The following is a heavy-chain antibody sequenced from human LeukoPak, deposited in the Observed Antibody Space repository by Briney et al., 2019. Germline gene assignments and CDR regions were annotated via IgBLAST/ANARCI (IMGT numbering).Heavy chain of an antibody. CDR3: ATRRVGTHWFDP. V-gene: IGHV4-31*03. CDR2: IYYSGST. D-gene: IGHD2-21*02. CDR1: GGSVSSGSYY. Sequence: SETLSLTCTVSGGSVSSGSYYWSWIRQHPGKGLEWIGYIYYSGSTYYNPSLKSRVTISVDTSKNQFSLKLSSVTAADTAVYYCATRRVGTHWFDPWGQGTLVTVSS. J-gene: IGHJ5*02.